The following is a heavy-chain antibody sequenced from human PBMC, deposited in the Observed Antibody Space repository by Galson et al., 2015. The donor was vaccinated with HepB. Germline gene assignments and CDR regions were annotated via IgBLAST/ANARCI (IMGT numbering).Heavy chain of an antibody. D-gene: IGHD3-10*01. J-gene: IGHJ6*03. CDR1: GFIFTSYS. Sequence: LRLSCAGSGFIFTSYSMTWVRQAPGKGLEWISHISSSGTTYYADSVKGRFLISRDSATNSEYLQMDSLRDEDTAVYYCARLRPNFYGSETYYTHLPNYYYYMDVWGKGTTVTVSS. CDR3: ARLRPNFYGSETYYTHLPNYYYYMDV. CDR2: ISSSGTT. V-gene: IGHV3-48*02.